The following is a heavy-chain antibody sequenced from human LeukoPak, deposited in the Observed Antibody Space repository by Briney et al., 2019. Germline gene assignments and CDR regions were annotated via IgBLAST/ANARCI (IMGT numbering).Heavy chain of an antibody. CDR3: AKDAERGFDFSNSLQS. J-gene: IGHJ4*02. Sequence: PGRSLRLSCTTSGFTFSHYAMHWVRQAPGKGLEWVAVIWNDGSDKYYGDSVKGLFTISRDNSKKTVYLQLSSLRVEDTAVYYCAKDAERGFDFSNSLQSWGQGTLVTVSS. V-gene: IGHV3-33*06. CDR1: GFTFSHYA. D-gene: IGHD4-11*01. CDR2: IWNDGSDK.